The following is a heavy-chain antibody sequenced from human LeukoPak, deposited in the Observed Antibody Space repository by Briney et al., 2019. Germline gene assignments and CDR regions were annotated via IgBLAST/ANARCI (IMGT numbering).Heavy chain of an antibody. CDR3: AKDFHTVTAYAFDI. Sequence: GGCLRLSCAASGFTFSSYGMHWVRQAPGKGLEWVAVIWYDGSNKYYADSVKGRFTISRDNSKNTLYLQMNSLRAEDTAVYYCAKDFHTVTAYAFDIWGQGTMVTVSS. V-gene: IGHV3-33*06. CDR2: IWYDGSNK. J-gene: IGHJ3*02. D-gene: IGHD4-11*01. CDR1: GFTFSSYG.